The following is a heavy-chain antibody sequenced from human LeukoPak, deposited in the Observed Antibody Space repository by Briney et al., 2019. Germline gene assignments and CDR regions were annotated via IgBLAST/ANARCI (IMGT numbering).Heavy chain of an antibody. Sequence: GGSLRLSCAASGFTFSGYGMHWLRQAPGKGLEWVAFIRYDGSNKYYADSVRGRFTISRGNSKNTLYLQMNSLRAEDTAVYYCAKKGPCPGSSSWFEDYWGQGTLVTVST. CDR3: AKKGPCPGSSSWFEDY. V-gene: IGHV3-30*02. D-gene: IGHD6-13*01. CDR1: GFTFSGYG. CDR2: IRYDGSNK. J-gene: IGHJ4*02.